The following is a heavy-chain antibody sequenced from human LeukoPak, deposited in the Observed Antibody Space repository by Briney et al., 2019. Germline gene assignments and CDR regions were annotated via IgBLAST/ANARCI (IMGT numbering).Heavy chain of an antibody. CDR3: ARADGFWSGYYTEYNWFDP. CDR1: GGSISSYY. Sequence: PSETLSLTCTVSGGSISSYYWSWIRQPPGKGLEWIGYIYYSGSTNYNPSLKSRVTISVDTSKNQFSLKLSSVTAADTAVYYCARADGFWSGYYTEYNWFDPWGQGTLVTVSS. CDR2: IYYSGST. V-gene: IGHV4-59*01. D-gene: IGHD3-3*01. J-gene: IGHJ5*02.